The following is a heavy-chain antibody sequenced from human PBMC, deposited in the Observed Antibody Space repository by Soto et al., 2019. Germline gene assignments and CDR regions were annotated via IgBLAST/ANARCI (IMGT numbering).Heavy chain of an antibody. V-gene: IGHV1-69*06. CDR1: GGTFSSYA. CDR2: IIPIFGTA. D-gene: IGHD3-9*01. Sequence: QVQLVQSGAEVKKPGSSVKVSCKASGGTFSSYAISWVRQAPGQGLEWMGGIIPIFGTANYAQKFQGRVTITAEKSTSTGYMEVSSLRSEDTAVYYCAREGGLRYFDWLSPFDYWGQGTLVNVSS. J-gene: IGHJ4*02. CDR3: AREGGLRYFDWLSPFDY.